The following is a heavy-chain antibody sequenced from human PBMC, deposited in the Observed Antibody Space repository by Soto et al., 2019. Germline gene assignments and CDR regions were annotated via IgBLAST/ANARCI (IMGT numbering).Heavy chain of an antibody. J-gene: IGHJ6*02. CDR2: INGANGNT. D-gene: IGHD3-10*01. Sequence: SVKVSCNAPGDPLTSHAMHRVRQAPGQRPEWMGWINGANGNTKYSWKFQGRVTVTRDTSANTVYMELSSLRSEDTAIYYCERDRGNSWLSHGMDVWGQGTTVTVPS. V-gene: IGHV1-3*01. CDR3: ERDRGNSWLSHGMDV. CDR1: GDPLTSHA.